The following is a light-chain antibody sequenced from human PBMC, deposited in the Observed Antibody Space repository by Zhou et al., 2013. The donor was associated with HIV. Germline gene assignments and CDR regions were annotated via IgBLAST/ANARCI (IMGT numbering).Light chain of an antibody. Sequence: DIVMTQSPFSLPVTPGEPASISCRSSQSLLHSDGYNYLDWFLQKPGQSPQLLIYEVSNRFSGVPDRFSGSGSGTDFTLKISRVEAEDVGVYYCMQSIQLHHTFGQGTKLEIK. CDR2: EVS. J-gene: IGKJ2*01. CDR1: QSLLHSDGYNY. CDR3: MQSIQLHHT. V-gene: IGKV2D-29*02.